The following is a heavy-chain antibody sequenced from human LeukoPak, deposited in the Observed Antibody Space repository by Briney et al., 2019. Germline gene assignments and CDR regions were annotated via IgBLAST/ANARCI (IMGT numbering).Heavy chain of an antibody. CDR2: IWYDASGQ. CDR3: ARDSLYDDNGYSHYFDY. Sequence: GRSLRLSCAASGFIFSTFGMHWVRQAPGKGLEWVAMIWYDASGQHYADSVKGRFTISRDTSKNTLYLQMNSLRAEETAVYFCARDSLYDDNGYSHYFDYWGQGTLVTVSS. CDR1: GFIFSTFG. D-gene: IGHD3-22*01. J-gene: IGHJ4*02. V-gene: IGHV3-33*01.